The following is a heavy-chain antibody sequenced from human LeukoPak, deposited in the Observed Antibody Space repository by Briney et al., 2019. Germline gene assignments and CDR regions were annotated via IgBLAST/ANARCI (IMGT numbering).Heavy chain of an antibody. CDR3: ARGLYDSSGYYYVDY. D-gene: IGHD3-22*01. CDR1: GGSTSSYY. CDR2: IFTSGST. Sequence: TSETLSLTCTVSGGSTSSYYWSWIRQPAGKGLEWIGRIFTSGSTNYNPSLKSRVTMSVDTSKNQLSLKLSSVTAADTAVYYCARGLYDSSGYYYVDYWGQGTLVTVSS. V-gene: IGHV4-4*07. J-gene: IGHJ4*02.